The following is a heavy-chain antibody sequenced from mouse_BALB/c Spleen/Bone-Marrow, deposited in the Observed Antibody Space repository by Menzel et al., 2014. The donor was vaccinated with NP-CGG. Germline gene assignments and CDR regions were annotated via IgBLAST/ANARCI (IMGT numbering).Heavy chain of an antibody. CDR2: ISSGGSYT. J-gene: IGHJ3*01. CDR3: ARRDYDYDGPWFAY. D-gene: IGHD2-4*01. CDR1: GFTFSSYG. V-gene: IGHV5-6*02. Sequence: EVKLQESGGDLAKPGGSLKLSCAASGFTFSSYGVSWVRQTPDKRLEWVATISSGGSYTYYPDSVKGRFTISRDNAKNTLYLQMSSLKSEDTAMYYCARRDYDYDGPWFAYWGQGTLVTVSA.